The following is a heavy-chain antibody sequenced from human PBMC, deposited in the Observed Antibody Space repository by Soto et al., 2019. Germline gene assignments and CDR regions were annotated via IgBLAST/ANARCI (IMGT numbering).Heavy chain of an antibody. CDR1: GYSFTSYW. CDR3: ARHRLSLTGYYRDYYYGMDV. CDR2: IYPGDSDT. Sequence: GESLKISCKGSGYSFTSYWIGWVRQMPGKGLEWMGIIYPGDSDTRYSPSFQGQVTISAAKSISTAYLQWSSLKASDTAMYYCARHRLSLTGYYRDYYYGMDVWGQGTTVTVSS. V-gene: IGHV5-51*01. J-gene: IGHJ6*02. D-gene: IGHD3-9*01.